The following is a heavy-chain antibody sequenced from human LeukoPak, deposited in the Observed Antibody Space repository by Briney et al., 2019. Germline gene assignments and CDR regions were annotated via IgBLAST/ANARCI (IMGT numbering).Heavy chain of an antibody. J-gene: IGHJ6*03. V-gene: IGHV4-59*01. CDR2: IYYSGST. CDR3: ARDRSSGYYYYYMDV. Sequence: SETLSLTCTVSGGSISSYYWSWIRQPPGKGLEWIGYIYYSGSTNYNPSLESRVTISVDTSKNQFSLKLSSATAADTAVYYCARDRSSGYYYYYMDVWGKGTTVTVSS. D-gene: IGHD6-19*01. CDR1: GGSISSYY.